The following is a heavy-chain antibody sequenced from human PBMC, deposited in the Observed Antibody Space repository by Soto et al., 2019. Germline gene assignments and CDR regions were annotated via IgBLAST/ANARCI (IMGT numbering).Heavy chain of an antibody. D-gene: IGHD3-10*01. J-gene: IGHJ6*02. CDR2: IYYSGST. CDR1: GGSISSGDYY. CDR3: ARAGGQLPYYYYYGMDV. V-gene: IGHV4-30-4*01. Sequence: QVQLQESGPGLVKPSQTLSLTCTVSGGSISSGDYYWSWIRQPPGKGLEWIGYIYYSGSTYYNPSLKRRLTISLDTAKTQFSLGLSSVTAADTAVYYWARAGGQLPYYYYYGMDVWGQGTTVTVSS.